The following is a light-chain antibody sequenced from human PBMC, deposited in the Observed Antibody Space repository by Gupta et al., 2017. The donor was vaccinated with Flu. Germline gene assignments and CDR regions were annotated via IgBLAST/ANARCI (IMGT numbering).Light chain of an antibody. Sequence: DVVMTQSPLSLPVTLGQPASISCRSSQSLVYSDGKTYLHWFQQRPGQSPRRLIYKVSNRDSGVPDRFSGSGYGTDFTLKISSGEAEDVRVYYCRQDTHWPPITFGGGTKVEIK. V-gene: IGKV2-30*01. J-gene: IGKJ4*01. CDR1: QSLVYSDGKTY. CDR2: KVS. CDR3: RQDTHWPPIT.